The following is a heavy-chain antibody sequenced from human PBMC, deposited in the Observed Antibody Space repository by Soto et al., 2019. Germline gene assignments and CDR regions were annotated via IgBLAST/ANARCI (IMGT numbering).Heavy chain of an antibody. J-gene: IGHJ4*02. CDR1: GYTFTHYG. D-gene: IGHD2-21*02. V-gene: IGHV1-18*01. CDR3: ARGDGDTLDY. Sequence: QVQLVQSGPEVKKPGASVKVSCKASGYTFTHYGITWVRQAPGQGLEWTGWINAYIGDTKSAEKYQGRVTVTMDTSTNTAYVELRSLRSDDTAVYYCARGDGDTLDYWGQGTLVRVSA. CDR2: INAYIGDT.